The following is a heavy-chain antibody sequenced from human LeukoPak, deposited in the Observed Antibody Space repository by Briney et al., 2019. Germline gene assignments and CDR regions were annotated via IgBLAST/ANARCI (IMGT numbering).Heavy chain of an antibody. V-gene: IGHV3-53*01. CDR2: IYSGGST. CDR1: GFTVSSNY. CDR3: ARSIVGATNALNDAFDI. J-gene: IGHJ3*02. Sequence: GGSLRLSCAASGFTVSSNYMSGVRKAPGKGLEGVSVIYSGGSTYYADSVKGRFTISRDNSKNTLYLQMNSLRAEDTAVYYCARSIVGATNALNDAFDIWGQGTMVTVSS. D-gene: IGHD1-26*01.